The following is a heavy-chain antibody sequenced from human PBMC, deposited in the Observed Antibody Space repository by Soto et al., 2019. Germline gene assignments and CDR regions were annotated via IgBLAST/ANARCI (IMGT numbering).Heavy chain of an antibody. CDR1: GFTFSSYA. Sequence: GGSLRLSCAASGFTFSSYAMSWVRQAPGKGLEWVSAISGSGGSTYYADSVKGRFTISRDNSRNTLYLQMNSLRAEDTAVYYCAKIKYQRLVVHAFDIWGQGTMVTVSS. CDR2: ISGSGGST. CDR3: AKIKYQRLVVHAFDI. J-gene: IGHJ3*02. V-gene: IGHV3-23*01. D-gene: IGHD2-2*01.